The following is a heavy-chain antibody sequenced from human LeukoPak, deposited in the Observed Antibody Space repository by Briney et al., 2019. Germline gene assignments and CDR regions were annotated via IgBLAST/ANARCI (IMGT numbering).Heavy chain of an antibody. V-gene: IGHV1-2*02. D-gene: IGHD1-7*01. CDR3: ARGRDWNYRQGDYAFDI. CDR1: GYSFTGYY. J-gene: IGHJ3*02. Sequence: ASVKVSCKASGYSFTGYYMHWVRRAPGQGLEWMGCINPYSGGTSYAQNFQGRVTMTRDTSISTAYMELSRLRSDDTAVYYCARGRDWNYRQGDYAFDIWGQGTMVTVSS. CDR2: INPYSGGT.